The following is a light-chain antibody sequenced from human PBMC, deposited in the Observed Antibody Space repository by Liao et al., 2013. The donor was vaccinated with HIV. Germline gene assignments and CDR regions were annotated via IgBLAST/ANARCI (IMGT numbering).Light chain of an antibody. V-gene: IGLV3-25*03. CDR2: KDS. CDR3: QSALGV. J-gene: IGLJ3*02. CDR1: ALSTQY. Sequence: SYELTQPPSVSVSPGQTARITCSGDALSTQYCYWYQQKPAQAPXLVIFKDSERPLGIPERFSGSSSGTKVTLTISGVLAEDEADYYCQSALGVFGGGTKLTVL.